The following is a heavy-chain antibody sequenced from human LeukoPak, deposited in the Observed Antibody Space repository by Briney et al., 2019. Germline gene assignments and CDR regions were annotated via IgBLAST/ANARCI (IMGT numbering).Heavy chain of an antibody. CDR3: ARRGGYDDLDY. V-gene: IGHV3-30*04. D-gene: IGHD5-12*01. CDR1: GFTFSSYA. CDR2: ISYDGSNK. Sequence: PGGSLRLSCAASGFTFSSYAMHWVRQAPGKGLEWVAVISYDGSNKYYADSVKGRFTTSRDNSKNTLYLQMNSLRAEDTAVYYCARRGGYDDLDYWGQGTLVTVSS. J-gene: IGHJ4*02.